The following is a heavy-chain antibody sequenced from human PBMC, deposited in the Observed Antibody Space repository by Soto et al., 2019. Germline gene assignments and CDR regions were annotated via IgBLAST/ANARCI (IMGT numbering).Heavy chain of an antibody. V-gene: IGHV3-48*02. CDR1: GFTFSSYS. J-gene: IGHJ5*02. CDR3: ARDNGMACSFDP. CDR2: ISFSSSTI. Sequence: EVQLVESGGGLVQPGGSLRLSCAASGFTFSSYSMNWVRQAPGKGLEWVSYISFSSSTIFYADSVRGRFTISRDNAKNSLYLQMNTLRDEDTAVYYCARDNGMACSFDPWGQGTLVTVSS. D-gene: IGHD2-8*01.